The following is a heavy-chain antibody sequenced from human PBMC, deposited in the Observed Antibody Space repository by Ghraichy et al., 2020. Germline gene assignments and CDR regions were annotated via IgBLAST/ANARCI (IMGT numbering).Heavy chain of an antibody. CDR2: INSDGSST. CDR1: GFTFSSYW. D-gene: IGHD3-16*01. Sequence: GGSLRLSCAVSGFTFSSYWMHWVHQAPGKGLVWVSRINSDGSSTSYADSVEGRFTISRDNAKNTLYLQMNSLRAEDTAVYYCATLGSASTADYWGQGTLVTVSS. V-gene: IGHV3-74*01. CDR3: ATLGSASTADY. J-gene: IGHJ4*02.